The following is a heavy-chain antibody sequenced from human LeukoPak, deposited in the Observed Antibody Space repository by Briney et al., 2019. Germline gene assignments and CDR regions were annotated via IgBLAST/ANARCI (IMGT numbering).Heavy chain of an antibody. J-gene: IGHJ4*02. V-gene: IGHV3-48*02. CDR2: ISSSSDTI. CDR3: ARAVSGSPGY. CDR1: GVTFSSFI. Sequence: GGSMRLSCAASGVTFSSFIMTWVRQAPGKGLEWVSYISSSSDTIYYADSVKGRFTISRDNAKNSLYLQMNSLRDEDTAVYYCARAVSGSPGYWGQGTLVTVSS. D-gene: IGHD6-19*01.